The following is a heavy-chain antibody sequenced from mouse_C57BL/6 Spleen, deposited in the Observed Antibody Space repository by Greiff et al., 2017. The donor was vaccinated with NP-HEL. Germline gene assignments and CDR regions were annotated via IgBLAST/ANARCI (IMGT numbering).Heavy chain of an antibody. J-gene: IGHJ3*01. D-gene: IGHD2-1*01. V-gene: IGHV1-59*01. CDR2: IDPSDSYT. CDR1: GYTFTSYW. Sequence: QVQLQQPGAELVRPGTSVKLSCKASGYTFTSYWMHWVKQRPGQGLEWIGVIDPSDSYTNYNQKFKGKATLTVDTSSSTAYMQLSSLTSEDSAVYYCARRGNYEGFAYWGQGTLVTVSA. CDR3: ARRGNYEGFAY.